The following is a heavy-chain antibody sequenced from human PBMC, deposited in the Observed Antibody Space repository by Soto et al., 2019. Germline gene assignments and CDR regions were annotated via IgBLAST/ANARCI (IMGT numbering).Heavy chain of an antibody. CDR1: GVTFSSSS. CDR2: ISSSSSTI. Sequence: GALRISCAASGVTFSSSSMNWVRQAPGKGLEWVSYISSSSSTIYYADSVKGRFTISRDNAKNSLYLQMNSLRDEDTAVYYCARESGYLNWFDTWGQGTLVTLSS. CDR3: ARESGYLNWFDT. V-gene: IGHV3-48*02. J-gene: IGHJ5*02. D-gene: IGHD3-22*01.